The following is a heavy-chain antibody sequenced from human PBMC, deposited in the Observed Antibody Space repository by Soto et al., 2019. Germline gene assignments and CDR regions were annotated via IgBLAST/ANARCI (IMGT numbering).Heavy chain of an antibody. CDR2: ISGSDGST. CDR3: AKGPGMYSDFDY. J-gene: IGHJ4*02. Sequence: EVQMLESGGGLVQPGGSLRLSCAASGFTFSSYAMSWVRQAPGKGLDWVSAISGSDGSTYYADSVKGRFTISRDDSKNTLYLQMNSLRAADTAVYYCAKGPGMYSDFDYWGQGTLVTVSS. V-gene: IGHV3-23*01. CDR1: GFTFSSYA. D-gene: IGHD2-8*01.